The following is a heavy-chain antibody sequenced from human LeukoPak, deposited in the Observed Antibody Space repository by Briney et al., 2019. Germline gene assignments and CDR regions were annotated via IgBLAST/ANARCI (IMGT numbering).Heavy chain of an antibody. CDR2: LKSKTDGGTT. D-gene: IGHD5-12*01. CDR1: GFTFCNAW. Sequence: GGSLRLSCAASGFTFCNAWMTWVRQAPGKGLEWVVRLKSKTDGGTTDYAAPVKGRFTISRDDSKNTLFLQMNSLKSEDTAVYYFSVCGYDRCGAFYMWGQGTVVTVSS. CDR3: SVCGYDRCGAFYM. J-gene: IGHJ3*02. V-gene: IGHV3-15*01.